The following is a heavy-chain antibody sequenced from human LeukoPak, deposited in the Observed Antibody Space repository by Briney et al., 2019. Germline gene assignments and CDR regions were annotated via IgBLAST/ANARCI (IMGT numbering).Heavy chain of an antibody. V-gene: IGHV3-23*01. Sequence: GGSLRLSCAASGFTFSTYAMSWVRQAPGKGLEWVSHISDNGASTFYADSVKGRFTISRDSSKNTLYLQMNSLRAEDTAVYYCVLSSSWYRGFDYWGQGTLVTVSS. CDR2: ISDNGAST. CDR1: GFTFSTYA. J-gene: IGHJ4*02. D-gene: IGHD6-13*01. CDR3: VLSSSWYRGFDY.